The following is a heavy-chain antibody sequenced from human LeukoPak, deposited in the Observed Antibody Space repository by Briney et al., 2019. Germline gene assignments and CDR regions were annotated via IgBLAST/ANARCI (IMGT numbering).Heavy chain of an antibody. CDR2: IIPIFGTA. D-gene: IGHD3-3*01. V-gene: IGHV1-69*13. CDR3: ARDYDFWSGYERYGMDV. CDR1: GGTFSSYA. J-gene: IGHJ6*02. Sequence: ASVKVSCKASGGTFSSYAISWVRQAPGQGLEWMGGIIPIFGTANYAQKFQGRVTITADESTSTAYMELSSLRSGDTAVYYCARDYDFWSGYERYGMDVWGQGTTVTVSS.